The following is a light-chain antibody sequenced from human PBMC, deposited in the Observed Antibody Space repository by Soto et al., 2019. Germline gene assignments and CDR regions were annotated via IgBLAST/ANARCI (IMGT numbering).Light chain of an antibody. CDR3: QQYDTSPRT. V-gene: IGKV3-20*01. J-gene: IGKJ1*01. CDR1: HSLSSGY. Sequence: DIVLTQSPGTLSLSPGERATLSCRASHSLSSGYLAWYQQKPGQAPRILIYAASSRATGIPDRFSGSGSGTDFSLTISRLEPEDFAVYYCQQYDTSPRTFGQGTKVDIK. CDR2: AAS.